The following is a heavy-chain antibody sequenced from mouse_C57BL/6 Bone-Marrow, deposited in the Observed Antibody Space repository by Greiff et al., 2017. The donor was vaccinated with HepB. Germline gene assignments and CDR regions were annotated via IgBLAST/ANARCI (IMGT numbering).Heavy chain of an antibody. CDR1: GFSLSTSGMG. CDR2: IYWDDDK. D-gene: IGHD1-1*01. Sequence: QVTLKESGPGILQSSQTLSLTCSFSGFSLSTSGMGVSWIRQPSGKGLEWLAHIYWDDDKRYNPSLKSRLTISKDTSRNQVFLKITSVDTADTATYYCARRALGYYGSSRLFYWYFDVWGTGTTVTVSS. J-gene: IGHJ1*03. V-gene: IGHV8-12*01. CDR3: ARRALGYYGSSRLFYWYFDV.